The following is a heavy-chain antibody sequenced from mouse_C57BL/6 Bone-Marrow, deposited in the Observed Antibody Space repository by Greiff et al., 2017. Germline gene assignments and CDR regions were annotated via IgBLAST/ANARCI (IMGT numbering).Heavy chain of an antibody. CDR2: FHPYNDDT. J-gene: IGHJ2*01. D-gene: IGHD2-1*01. CDR1: GYTFTTYP. V-gene: IGHV1-47*01. Sequence: VQLQQSGAELVKPGASVKMSCKASGYTFTTYPIEWMKQNHGKSLEWIGNFHPYNDDTQYNEKFKGKATLTVEQSSSTVYLELSRLTSDDSAVYYCARGGNYGGYYFDYWGQGTTLTVSS. CDR3: ARGGNYGGYYFDY.